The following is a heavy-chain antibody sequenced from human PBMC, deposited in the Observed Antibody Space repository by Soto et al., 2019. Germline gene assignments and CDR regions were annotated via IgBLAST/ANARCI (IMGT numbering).Heavy chain of an antibody. Sequence: GGSLRLSCEASGFTFSRDSMNWVRQVTGKGLEWVAPISSGSSDTWYADSVKGRFIISRDNDQNSLFLQMNSLRPEGTAVYYCARVAYWGPGTQVTVSS. CDR1: GFTFSRDS. CDR2: ISSGSSDT. V-gene: IGHV3-21*01. CDR3: ARVAY. J-gene: IGHJ4*02.